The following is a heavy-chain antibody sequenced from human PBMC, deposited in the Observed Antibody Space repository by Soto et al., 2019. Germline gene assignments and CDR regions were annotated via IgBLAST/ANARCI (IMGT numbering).Heavy chain of an antibody. V-gene: IGHV3-23*01. J-gene: IGHJ4*02. CDR3: AKASLYYDILTDRSFFDY. Sequence: GESLKISCAASGFTFSSYAMSWVRQAPGKGLEWVSAISGSGGSTYYADSVKGRFTISRDNSKNTLYLQMNSLRAEDTAVYYCAKASLYYDILTDRSFFDYWGQGTLVTVSS. D-gene: IGHD3-9*01. CDR1: GFTFSSYA. CDR2: ISGSGGST.